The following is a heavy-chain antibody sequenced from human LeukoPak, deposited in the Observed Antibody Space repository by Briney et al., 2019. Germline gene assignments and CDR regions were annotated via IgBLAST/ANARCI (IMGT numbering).Heavy chain of an antibody. J-gene: IGHJ5*02. CDR1: GGSISSYY. CDR2: IYYSGST. V-gene: IGHV4-59*01. Sequence: HPSETLSLTCTVSGGSISSYYWNWIRQPPGRGLEWIGYIYYSGSTNYNPSLKSRVTISVDTSKNQFSLKLSSVTAADTAVYYCARGESSASNWFDPWGQGTLVTVSS. CDR3: ARGESSASNWFDP. D-gene: IGHD3-22*01.